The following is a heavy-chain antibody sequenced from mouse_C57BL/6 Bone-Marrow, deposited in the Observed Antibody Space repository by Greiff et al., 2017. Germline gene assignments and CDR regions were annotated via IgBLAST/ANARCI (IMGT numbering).Heavy chain of an antibody. D-gene: IGHD1-1*01. J-gene: IGHJ1*03. Sequence: EVQLQQSGAELVRPGASVKLSCTASGFNIKDDYMHWVKQRPEQGLEWIGWFDPENGDTEYASKFQGKATITADTSSNTAYLQLSSLTSEDTAVYYCTTDYYGSSWRYFDVWGTGTTVTVSS. CDR3: TTDYYGSSWRYFDV. CDR2: FDPENGDT. CDR1: GFNIKDDY. V-gene: IGHV14-4*01.